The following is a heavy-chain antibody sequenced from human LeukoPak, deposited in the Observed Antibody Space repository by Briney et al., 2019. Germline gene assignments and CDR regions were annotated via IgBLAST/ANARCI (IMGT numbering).Heavy chain of an antibody. D-gene: IGHD3-22*01. CDR2: INRSGST. CDR3: ARGRKSYSSGYYKY. J-gene: IGHJ4*02. CDR1: GGSFSGYY. Sequence: SETLSLTCAVYGGSFSGYYWSWIRQPPGKGLEWIGEINRSGSTNYNLSLKSRVTISVDTSKNQFSLKLSSVTAADTAVYYCARGRKSYSSGYYKYWGQGTLVTVSS. V-gene: IGHV4-34*01.